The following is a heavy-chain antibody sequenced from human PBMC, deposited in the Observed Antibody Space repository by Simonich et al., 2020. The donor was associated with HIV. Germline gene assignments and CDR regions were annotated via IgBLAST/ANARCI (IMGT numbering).Heavy chain of an antibody. V-gene: IGHV4-34*01. CDR3: ARGIPRNYYYFYYMDV. CDR1: GGSFSGYY. CDR2: INHSGST. Sequence: QVQLQQWGAGLLKPSETLSLTCAVYGGSFSGYYWSWIRQPPGKGLAGIGEINHSGSTNSNPSLKSRVTISVDTSKNQFSLKLSSVTAADTAVYSCARGIPRNYYYFYYMDVWGKGTTVIVSS. J-gene: IGHJ6*03. D-gene: IGHD1-1*01.